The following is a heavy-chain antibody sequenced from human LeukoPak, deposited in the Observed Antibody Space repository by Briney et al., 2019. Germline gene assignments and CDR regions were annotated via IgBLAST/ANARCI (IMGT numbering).Heavy chain of an antibody. CDR1: GFTFNSYG. Sequence: GGSLRLSCAASGFTFNSYGMHWVRQAPGKGLEWVAFIRYDGSKSYFADSVKGRFALSRDNSKNTLYLQMSSLRPEDTAVYFCAKVGGSGSYSAFDIWGQGTMVTVSS. CDR3: AKVGGSGSYSAFDI. J-gene: IGHJ3*02. CDR2: IRYDGSKS. V-gene: IGHV3-30*02. D-gene: IGHD1-26*01.